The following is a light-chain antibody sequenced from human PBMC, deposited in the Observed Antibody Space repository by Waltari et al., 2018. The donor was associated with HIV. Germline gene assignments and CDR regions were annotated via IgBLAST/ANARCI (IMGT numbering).Light chain of an antibody. CDR3: QVWDSSIDHLHVV. V-gene: IGLV3-21*02. J-gene: IGLJ3*02. CDR2: RNS. Sequence: SYVLTQPPSVSVAPGQTARLTCGGDNIESKSVHWYQQKSGQAPVLVLYRNSDRPSGIPERFSGSNSGNTATLTISRVEAGDEADYYCQVWDSSIDHLHVVFGGGTKLTV. CDR1: NIESKS.